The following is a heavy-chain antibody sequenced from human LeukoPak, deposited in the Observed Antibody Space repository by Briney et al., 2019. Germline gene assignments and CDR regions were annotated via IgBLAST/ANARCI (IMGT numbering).Heavy chain of an antibody. J-gene: IGHJ6*03. Sequence: SETLSLTCTVSGGSISSSSYYWGWIRQPPGKGLEWIGSIYYSGSTYYNPSLKSRVTISVDTSKNQFSLKLSSVTAADTAVYYCARVSWELRFYYYYMDVWGKGTTVTISS. CDR2: IYYSGST. CDR1: GGSISSSSYY. CDR3: ARVSWELRFYYYYMDV. D-gene: IGHD1-26*01. V-gene: IGHV4-39*07.